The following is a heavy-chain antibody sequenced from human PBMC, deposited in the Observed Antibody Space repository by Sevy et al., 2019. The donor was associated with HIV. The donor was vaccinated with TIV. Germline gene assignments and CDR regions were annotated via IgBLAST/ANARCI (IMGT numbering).Heavy chain of an antibody. CDR1: GFTFSSYW. Sequence: GGSLRLSCAASGFTFSSYWMTWVRQAPGKGLEYVANIKQDGSEKYYVDSVKGQFTISRDNAKNSLFLQMNSLRAEDTAVYYCAMGAGLKWGQGTLVTVSS. V-gene: IGHV3-7*01. D-gene: IGHD6-19*01. CDR3: AMGAGLK. J-gene: IGHJ4*02. CDR2: IKQDGSEK.